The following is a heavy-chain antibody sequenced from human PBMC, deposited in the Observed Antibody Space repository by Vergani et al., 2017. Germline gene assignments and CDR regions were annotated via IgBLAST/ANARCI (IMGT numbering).Heavy chain of an antibody. Sequence: QVHLVESVGGVVQPGRSLRLSCVVSGFTSSYYGMHWVRQAPGKGLEWVAVISYDGTQKYYADSVKGRFTLSRDNSKSTLYLQMNSLRTEDTAVYYCATKRCGTPGCQRGYFREWGQGTLVTVSS. CDR2: ISYDGTQK. D-gene: IGHD1-1*01. V-gene: IGHV3-30*03. CDR1: GFTSSYYG. J-gene: IGHJ1*01. CDR3: ATKRCGTPGCQRGYFRE.